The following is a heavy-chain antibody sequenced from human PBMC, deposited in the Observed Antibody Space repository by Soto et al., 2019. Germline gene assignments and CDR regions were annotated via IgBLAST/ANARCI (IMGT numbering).Heavy chain of an antibody. J-gene: IGHJ4*02. V-gene: IGHV1-58*01. Sequence: SVKVSCKASGFTFTISIVQWVRQARGQRLEWIGWIVVGSGNTNYAQKFQERVTITRDMSTSTAYMELSSLRSEDTAVYYCAAGTTAPTIPAYWGQGTLVTVSS. CDR1: GFTFTISI. CDR2: IVVGSGNT. CDR3: AAGTTAPTIPAY. D-gene: IGHD4-4*01.